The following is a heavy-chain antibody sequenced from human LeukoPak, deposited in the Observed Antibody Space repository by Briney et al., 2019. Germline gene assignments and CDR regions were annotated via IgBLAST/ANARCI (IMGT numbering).Heavy chain of an antibody. CDR1: GGSISSYY. D-gene: IGHD6-13*01. J-gene: IGHJ4*02. CDR2: IYYSGST. V-gene: IGHV4-59*01. CDR3: ARYSAAGIQDFDY. Sequence: PSETLSLTCTVSGGSISSYYWSWIRQPPGKGLEWIGYIYYSGSTNYNPSLKSRVTISVDTSKNQFSLKLSSVTAADTAVYYCARYSAAGIQDFDYWGQGTLVTVSS.